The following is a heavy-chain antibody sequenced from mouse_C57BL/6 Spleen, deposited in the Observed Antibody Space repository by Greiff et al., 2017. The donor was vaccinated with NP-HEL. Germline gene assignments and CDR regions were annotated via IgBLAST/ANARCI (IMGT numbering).Heavy chain of an antibody. CDR1: GFSLTSYG. D-gene: IGHD2-4*01. J-gene: IGHJ2*01. Sequence: QVQLKQSGPGLVQPSQSLSITCTVSGFSLTSYGVHWVRQSPGKGLEWLGVIWSGGSTDYNAAFISRLSISKDNSTSQVFFKMNSLQADDTAIYYCARNMITTCFDYWGQGTTLTVSS. CDR2: IWSGGST. V-gene: IGHV2-2*01. CDR3: ARNMITTCFDY.